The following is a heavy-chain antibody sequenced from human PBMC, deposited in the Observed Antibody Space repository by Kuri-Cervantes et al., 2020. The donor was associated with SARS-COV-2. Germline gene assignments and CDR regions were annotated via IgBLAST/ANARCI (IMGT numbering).Heavy chain of an antibody. CDR2: INHSGST. CDR1: GGSFSGYY. CDR3: ATRVDYMDV. D-gene: IGHD2-15*01. Sequence: SETLSLTCAVYGGSFSGYYWSWIRQPPGKGLEWIGEINHSGSTNYNPPLKSRVTISVDTSKNQFSLKLSSVTAADTAVYYCATRVDYMDVWGKGTTVTVSS. J-gene: IGHJ6*03. V-gene: IGHV4-34*01.